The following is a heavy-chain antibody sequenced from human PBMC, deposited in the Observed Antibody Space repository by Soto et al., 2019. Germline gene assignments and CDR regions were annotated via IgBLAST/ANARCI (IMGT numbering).Heavy chain of an antibody. Sequence: SETLSLTCTVSGGSISSYYWSWIRQPPGKGLEWIGYIYYSGSTNYNPSLKSRVTISVDTSKNQFSLKLSSVTAADTAVYYCASHYIAVAAPGFDPWGQGTLVTVSS. V-gene: IGHV4-59*08. CDR2: IYYSGST. CDR1: GGSISSYY. D-gene: IGHD6-19*01. CDR3: ASHYIAVAAPGFDP. J-gene: IGHJ5*02.